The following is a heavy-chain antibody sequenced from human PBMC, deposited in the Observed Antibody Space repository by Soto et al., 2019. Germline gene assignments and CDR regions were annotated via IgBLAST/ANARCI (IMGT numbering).Heavy chain of an antibody. CDR3: ASTVYAIWVFDD. Sequence: PSETLSLTCTVSGGSISSYYWSWIRQPPGKGLEWIGYIYYSGSTNYNPSLKSRVTISVDTSKNQFSLKLSSVTAADTAVYYCASTVYAIWVFDDRGQGTLVTVSS. CDR1: GGSISSYY. V-gene: IGHV4-59*01. CDR2: IYYSGST. D-gene: IGHD2-8*01. J-gene: IGHJ4*02.